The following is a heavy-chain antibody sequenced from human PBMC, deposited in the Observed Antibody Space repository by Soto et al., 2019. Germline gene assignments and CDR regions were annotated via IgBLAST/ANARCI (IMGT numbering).Heavy chain of an antibody. CDR3: ARVWFGESSWFDP. D-gene: IGHD3-10*01. CDR2: ICHSGNT. V-gene: IGHV4-30-2*01. CDR1: GGSITIGGYC. Sequence: QLQLQESGSGLVKPSQTLSLTCTVSGGSITIGGYCWSWIRQPPGQVLEWIGYICHSGNTYYNPSLKGLVTTSLDRSKNQFSLTLSSVTAADTAVYYCARVWFGESSWFDPWGQGTLVTVSS. J-gene: IGHJ5*02.